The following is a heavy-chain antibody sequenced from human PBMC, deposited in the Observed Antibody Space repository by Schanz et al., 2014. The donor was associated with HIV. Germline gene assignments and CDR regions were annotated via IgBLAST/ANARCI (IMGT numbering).Heavy chain of an antibody. V-gene: IGHV3-30-3*01. J-gene: IGHJ2*01. CDR2: ISYDGSNT. D-gene: IGHD2-15*01. CDR1: GFTFSSFA. CDR3: ALSRPSGYGGSWYFDL. Sequence: QVQLVESGGGVVQPGRSLRLSCAASGFTFSSFAMHWVRQAPGKGLEWVSVISYDGSNTYYADSVTGRFTISRDNSKNTLYLQMNSLRAEDTAVYYCALSRPSGYGGSWYFDLWGRGTLVAVSS.